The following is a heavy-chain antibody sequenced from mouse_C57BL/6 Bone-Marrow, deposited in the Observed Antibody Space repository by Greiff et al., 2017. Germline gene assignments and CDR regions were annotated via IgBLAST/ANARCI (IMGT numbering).Heavy chain of an antibody. CDR2: INPYNGGT. Sequence: VQLKESGPVLVKPGASVKMSCKASGYTFTDYYMNWVKQSHGKSLEWIGVINPYNGGTSYNQKFKGKATLTVDKSSSTAYMELNSLTAEDSAVYYYAILYGLFAYWGQGTLVTVSA. J-gene: IGHJ3*01. V-gene: IGHV1-19*01. CDR1: GYTFTDYY. D-gene: IGHD1-1*02. CDR3: AILYGLFAY.